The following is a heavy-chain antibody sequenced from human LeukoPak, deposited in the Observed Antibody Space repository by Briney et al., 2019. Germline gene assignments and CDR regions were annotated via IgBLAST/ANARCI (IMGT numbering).Heavy chain of an antibody. CDR3: ARGVYYGSGSYYDY. J-gene: IGHJ4*02. CDR2: VFHSGST. CDR1: SGSISSHY. Sequence: SETLSLTCTVSSGSISSHYWSWIRQSPGKGLEWIGYVFHSGSTNYNPSLKSRVTISIETSKNQFSLRLTSVTAADTADYYCARGVYYGSGSYYDYWGQGTLVTVSS. V-gene: IGHV4-59*11. D-gene: IGHD3-10*01.